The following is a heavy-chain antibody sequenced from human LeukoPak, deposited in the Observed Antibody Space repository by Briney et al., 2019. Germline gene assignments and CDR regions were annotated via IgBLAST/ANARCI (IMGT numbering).Heavy chain of an antibody. CDR2: IYTSGST. J-gene: IGHJ6*03. CDR3: ARGRYESTRLSAYYYYYMDV. D-gene: IGHD1-14*01. CDR1: GGSISSYY. Sequence: PSETLSLTCTVSGGSISSYYWSWIRQPAGKGLEWIGRIYTSGSTIYNPSLKSRVAMSVDTSKNQFSLKLGSVTAADTAVYYCARGRYESTRLSAYYYYYMDVWGKGTTVTVSS. V-gene: IGHV4-4*07.